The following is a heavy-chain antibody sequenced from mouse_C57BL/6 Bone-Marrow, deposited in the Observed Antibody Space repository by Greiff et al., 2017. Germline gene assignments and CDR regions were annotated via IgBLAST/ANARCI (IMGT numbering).Heavy chain of an antibody. CDR1: GYSITSGYY. J-gene: IGHJ2*01. D-gene: IGHD2-4*01. CDR2: ISYDGSN. V-gene: IGHV3-6*01. Sequence: ESGPGLVKPSQSLSLTCSVTGYSITSGYYWNWIRQFPGNKLEWMGYISYDGSNNYNPSLKNRISITRDTSKNQFFLKLNSVTTEDTATYYCASLYYDYDGGGYYFDYWGQGTTLTVSS. CDR3: ASLYYDYDGGGYYFDY.